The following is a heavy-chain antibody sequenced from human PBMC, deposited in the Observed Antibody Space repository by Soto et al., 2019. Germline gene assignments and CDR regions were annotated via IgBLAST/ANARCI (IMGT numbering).Heavy chain of an antibody. Sequence: GASVKVSCKASGGTFSSYAISWVRQAPGQGLEWMGGIIPIFGTANYAQKFQGRVTITADESTSTAYMELSSLRSEDTAVYYCASPAMIVVVITGNDAFDIWGQGTMVTGSS. CDR3: ASPAMIVVVITGNDAFDI. CDR2: IIPIFGTA. J-gene: IGHJ3*02. D-gene: IGHD3-22*01. CDR1: GGTFSSYA. V-gene: IGHV1-69*13.